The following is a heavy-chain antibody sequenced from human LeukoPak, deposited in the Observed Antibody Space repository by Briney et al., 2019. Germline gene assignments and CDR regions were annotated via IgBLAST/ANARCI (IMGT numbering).Heavy chain of an antibody. CDR1: GYTFTGYY. CDR2: VNPNSGGT. D-gene: IGHD3-22*01. J-gene: IGHJ5*02. Sequence: ASVKVSCKASGYTFTGYYMHWVRQAPGQGLEWMGWVNPNSGGTNYARKFQGRVTMTRDTSISTAYMELSRLRSDDTAVYYCARPTYYYDSSGYLTDLNWFDPWGQGTLVTVSS. CDR3: ARPTYYYDSSGYLTDLNWFDP. V-gene: IGHV1-2*02.